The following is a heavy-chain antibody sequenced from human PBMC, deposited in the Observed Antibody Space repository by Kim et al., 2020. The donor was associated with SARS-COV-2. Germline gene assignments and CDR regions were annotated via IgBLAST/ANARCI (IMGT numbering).Heavy chain of an antibody. Sequence: SETLSLTCTVSGGSISSSSYYWGWIRQPPGKGLEWIGSIYYSGSTYYNPSLKSRVTISVDTSKNQFSLKLSSVTAADTAVYYCASPSGYSTMGLNWFDPWGQGTLVTVSS. CDR2: IYYSGST. CDR3: ASPSGYSTMGLNWFDP. J-gene: IGHJ5*02. CDR1: GGSISSSSYY. D-gene: IGHD3-10*01. V-gene: IGHV4-39*01.